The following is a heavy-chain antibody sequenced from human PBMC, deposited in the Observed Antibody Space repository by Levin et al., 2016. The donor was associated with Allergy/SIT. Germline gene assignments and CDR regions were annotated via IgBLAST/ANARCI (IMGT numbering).Heavy chain of an antibody. CDR1: SKSFSDDY. D-gene: IGHD1-7*01. V-gene: IGHV4-34*01. CDR2: INDSGST. J-gene: IGHJ5*02. Sequence: SETLSLTCAVSSKSFSDDYWSWIRQPPGKGLEWIGEINDSGSTNYSPSLKSRITISVDTSKKQLSLKMRSVTAADTAVYYCARGKRGNWNYHSWWFDPWGQGTLVTVSS. CDR3: ARGKRGNWNYHSWWFDP.